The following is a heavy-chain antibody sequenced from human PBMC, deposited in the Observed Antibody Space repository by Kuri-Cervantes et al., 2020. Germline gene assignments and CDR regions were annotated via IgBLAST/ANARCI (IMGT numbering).Heavy chain of an antibody. Sequence: GGSLRLSCAASGFTFSSYAMHWVRQAPGKGLEWVAVISYDGSNKYYADSVKGRFTISRDNAKNSLYLQMNSLRDEDTAIYYCARDFGFSYYFLDYWGPGTRGTDSS. V-gene: IGHV3-30-3*01. CDR1: GFTFSSYA. D-gene: IGHD3-10*01. J-gene: IGHJ4*02. CDR2: ISYDGSNK. CDR3: ARDFGFSYYFLDY.